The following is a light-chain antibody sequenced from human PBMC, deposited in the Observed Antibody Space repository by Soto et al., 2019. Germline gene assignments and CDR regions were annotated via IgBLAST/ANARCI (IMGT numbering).Light chain of an antibody. CDR2: GAS. J-gene: IGKJ1*01. Sequence: IVLTQSPGSLSLSPGERTTLSCRASQSVFTNFLAWYQQKPGQAPRLLIDGASNRATGIPDRFSGSGSGTDFTLTISRLEPEDSAVYYCQQYGASPWTFGQGTKVEIK. V-gene: IGKV3-20*01. CDR1: QSVFTNF. CDR3: QQYGASPWT.